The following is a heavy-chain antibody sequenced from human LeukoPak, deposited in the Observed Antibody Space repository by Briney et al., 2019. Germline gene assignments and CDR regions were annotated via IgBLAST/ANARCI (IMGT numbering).Heavy chain of an antibody. CDR1: GFTFSTFW. CDR2: ISNDGSTT. Sequence: GGSLRLSCAASGFTFSTFWMHWVRQSPGKGLVWVSRISNDGSTTHYADSVKGRFTISRDNAKNTLFLHMNSLRAEDTAVYYCNVRWGPNSDYWGQGTLVTVSS. CDR3: NVRWGPNSDY. J-gene: IGHJ4*02. V-gene: IGHV3-74*01. D-gene: IGHD7-27*01.